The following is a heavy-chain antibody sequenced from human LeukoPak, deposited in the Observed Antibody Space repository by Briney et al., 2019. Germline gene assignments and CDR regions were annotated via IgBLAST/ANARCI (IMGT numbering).Heavy chain of an antibody. Sequence: SQTLSLTCTVSGGSISSGGYYWSWIRQPPGKGLEWIGYIYHSGSTYYNPSLKSRVTISVDRSKNQFSLKLSSVTAADTAVYYCAGTTIFGVVSKEVVYWGQGTLVTVSS. V-gene: IGHV4-30-2*01. CDR1: GGSISSGGYY. J-gene: IGHJ4*02. CDR3: AGTTIFGVVSKEVVY. CDR2: IYHSGST. D-gene: IGHD3-3*01.